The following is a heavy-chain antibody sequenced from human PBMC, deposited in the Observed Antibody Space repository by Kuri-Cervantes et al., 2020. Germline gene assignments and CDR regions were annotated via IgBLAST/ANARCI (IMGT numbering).Heavy chain of an antibody. D-gene: IGHD3-22*01. V-gene: IGHV3-9*01. J-gene: IGHJ6*03. CDR1: GFTFDDYA. Sequence: SLKISCAAYGFTFDDYAMHWVRQAPGKGLEWVSGISWNSGSIGYADSVKGRFTISRDNSKNTLYLQMNSLRAEDTAVYYCAQSSRYQFDDSGSYSYYYFYMDVWGKGNTVTVSS. CDR3: AQSSRYQFDDSGSYSYYYFYMDV. CDR2: ISWNSGSI.